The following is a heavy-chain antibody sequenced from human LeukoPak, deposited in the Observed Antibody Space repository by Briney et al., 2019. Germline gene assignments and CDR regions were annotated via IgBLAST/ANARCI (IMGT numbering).Heavy chain of an antibody. D-gene: IGHD6-19*01. J-gene: IGHJ4*02. CDR3: ARMMYSSGWLAYFDY. V-gene: IGHV3-23*01. CDR2: VSGSGGSR. CDR1: GFTCRSFA. Sequence: GGSLRLSCAASGFTCRSFAMSWVRPAPGKGLEWFSAVSGSGGSRYYADSVQGRYSISRDNSKNTLYLQMNSLRAEDTAAYYCARMMYSSGWLAYFDYWGQGTLVTVSS.